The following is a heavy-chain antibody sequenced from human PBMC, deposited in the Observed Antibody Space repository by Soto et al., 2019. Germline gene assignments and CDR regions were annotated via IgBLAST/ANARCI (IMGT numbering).Heavy chain of an antibody. D-gene: IGHD3-10*01. J-gene: IGHJ4*02. CDR2: ITWNSGTI. CDR1: GFTFDDYA. Sequence: EVRLVESGGGLVQPGRSLRLSCAASGFTFDDYAMHWVRHAPGKGLEWVSGITWNSGTIDYADSVKGRFTISRDNAKNSLNLQMNSLRAEDTALYYCAKDTFYGSGTYYLLSDWGQGTLVTVSS. CDR3: AKDTFYGSGTYYLLSD. V-gene: IGHV3-9*01.